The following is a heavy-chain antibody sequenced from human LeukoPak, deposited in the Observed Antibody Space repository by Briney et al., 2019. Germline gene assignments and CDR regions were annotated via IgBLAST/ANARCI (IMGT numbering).Heavy chain of an antibody. Sequence: KPSETLSVTCTVSVDSLSSGSYYWSCIRQPPGKGLEWIGYIYYSGSTNYNPSLNSRVTISVDTSKNQFSLKLSSVTAADTAVYYCARGRSHIVVVPAAIWFDPWGQGTLVTVSS. CDR2: IYYSGST. CDR3: ARGRSHIVVVPAAIWFDP. D-gene: IGHD2-2*01. J-gene: IGHJ5*02. V-gene: IGHV4-61*01. CDR1: VDSLSSGSYY.